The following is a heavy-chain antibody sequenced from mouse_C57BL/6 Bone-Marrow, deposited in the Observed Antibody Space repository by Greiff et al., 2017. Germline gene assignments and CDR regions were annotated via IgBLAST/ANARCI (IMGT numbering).Heavy chain of an antibody. CDR3: ARHDRVSYYAMDY. Sequence: EVQLVESGGGLVQPGGSLKLSCAASGFTFSDYYMYWVRQTPEKRLEWVAYISNGGGSTYYPDTVKGRFTISRDNAKNTLYLQMIRLKSEDTAMYYCARHDRVSYYAMDYWGQGTSVTVSS. J-gene: IGHJ4*01. V-gene: IGHV5-12*01. CDR1: GFTFSDYY. CDR2: ISNGGGST. D-gene: IGHD2-10*02.